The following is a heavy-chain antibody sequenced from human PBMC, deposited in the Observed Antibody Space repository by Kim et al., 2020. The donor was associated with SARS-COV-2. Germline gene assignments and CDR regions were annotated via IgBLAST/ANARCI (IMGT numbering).Heavy chain of an antibody. D-gene: IGHD3-3*01. J-gene: IGHJ5*02. CDR3: ARFFWSGSKWFDP. V-gene: IGHV4-59*01. Sequence: YNPSLQSRVTISVDASENQFSLKLTSVTAADTAMYYCARFFWSGSKWFDPWGQGTLVTVSS.